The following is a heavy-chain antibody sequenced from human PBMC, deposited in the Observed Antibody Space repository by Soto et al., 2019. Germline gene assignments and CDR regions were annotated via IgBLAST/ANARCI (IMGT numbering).Heavy chain of an antibody. D-gene: IGHD5-12*01. CDR3: ARVPKRVDIVATPFWYYFDY. CDR1: GYTFTSYG. CDR2: ISAYNGNT. V-gene: IGHV1-18*01. Sequence: QVQLVQSGAEVKKPGASVKVSCKASGYTFTSYGISWVRQAPGQGREWMGWISAYNGNTNYAQKLQGRVTMTTDTHTRTAYMELRSLRSDDTAVYYCARVPKRVDIVATPFWYYFDYWGQGTLVTLSS. J-gene: IGHJ4*02.